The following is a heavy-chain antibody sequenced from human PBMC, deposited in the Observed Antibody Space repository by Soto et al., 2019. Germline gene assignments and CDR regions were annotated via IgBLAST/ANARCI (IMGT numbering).Heavy chain of an antibody. Sequence: NPGGSLRLSCAASGFTFSSYSMNWVRQAPGKGLEWVSSISSSSSYIYYADSVKGRFTISRDNAKNSLYLQMNSLRAEDTAVYYCARDKTEDDYDAYWGQGTLVTVSS. CDR3: ARDKTEDDYDAY. V-gene: IGHV3-21*01. CDR1: GFTFSSYS. CDR2: ISSSSSYI. J-gene: IGHJ4*02.